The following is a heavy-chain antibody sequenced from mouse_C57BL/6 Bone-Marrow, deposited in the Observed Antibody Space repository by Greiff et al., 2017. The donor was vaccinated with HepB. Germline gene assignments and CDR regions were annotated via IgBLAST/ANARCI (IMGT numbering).Heavy chain of an antibody. CDR1: GFSLTSYG. CDR2: IWSGGST. Sequence: QVQLQQSGPGLVQPSQCLSITCKVSGFSLTSYGVHWVRQSPGKGLEWLGVIWSGGSTDYNAAFIYRLSISKDNSKSQVFFKMNSLQADDTAIYYCARPYGYFDVWCTGTTVTVSS. CDR3: ARPYGYFDV. V-gene: IGHV2-2*01. J-gene: IGHJ1*03. D-gene: IGHD1-1*01.